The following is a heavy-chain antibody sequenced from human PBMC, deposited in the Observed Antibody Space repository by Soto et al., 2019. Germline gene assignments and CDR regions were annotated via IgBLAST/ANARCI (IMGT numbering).Heavy chain of an antibody. CDR3: ASFSGATYGDYGGGINY. J-gene: IGHJ4*02. CDR1: GGSISGSSYY. D-gene: IGHD4-17*01. V-gene: IGHV4-39*01. CDR2: VHYSGST. Sequence: SETLSLTXTVSGGSISGSSYYWGWIRQPPGKGLECIGSVHYSGSTDYNPSLKSRVTISVDTSKNQFSLKLTSVTAADTAVYFCASFSGATYGDYGGGINYWGQGTLVTVSS.